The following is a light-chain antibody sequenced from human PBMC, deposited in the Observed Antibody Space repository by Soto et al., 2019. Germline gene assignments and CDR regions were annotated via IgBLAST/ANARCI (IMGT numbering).Light chain of an antibody. J-gene: IGKJ4*01. V-gene: IGKV3D-20*01. Sequence: EIVRTQSPATLSVSPGERAPLSCRSSQSVSNNLAWYQKKPGQAARLLVYDASTRATGIPARFSGSGSGTDSTLTIRRLEPEEFAVDYCQQYGSSLTGGGGTQGEIK. CDR3: QQYGSSLT. CDR1: QSVSNN. CDR2: DAS.